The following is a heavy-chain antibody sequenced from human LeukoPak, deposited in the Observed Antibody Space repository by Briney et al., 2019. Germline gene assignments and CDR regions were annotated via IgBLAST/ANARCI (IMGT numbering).Heavy chain of an antibody. Sequence: SETLSLTCTVSGGSISSYYWSWIRQPPGKGLEWIGYIYYSGSTNYNPSLKSRVTISVDTSKNQFSLKLSSVTAADTAVYYCARSDFWSGYSFDYWGQGTLVTVSS. CDR2: IYYSGST. J-gene: IGHJ4*02. CDR3: ARSDFWSGYSFDY. CDR1: GGSISSYY. V-gene: IGHV4-59*08. D-gene: IGHD3-3*01.